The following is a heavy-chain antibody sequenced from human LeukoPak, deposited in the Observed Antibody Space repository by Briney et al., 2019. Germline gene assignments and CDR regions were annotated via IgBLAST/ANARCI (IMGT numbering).Heavy chain of an antibody. CDR1: GFTFSRYA. D-gene: IGHD3-22*01. V-gene: IGHV3-23*01. Sequence: GGSLRLSCAASGFTFSRYAMGWVRQTPGKGLEWVAGISGSGSRTYYADAVKGRFNISRDNSKNTLYLQINSLRAEDTAVYYCVKDANYFDSGSYLIPFDYWGQGTLVTVSS. J-gene: IGHJ4*02. CDR2: ISGSGSRT. CDR3: VKDANYFDSGSYLIPFDY.